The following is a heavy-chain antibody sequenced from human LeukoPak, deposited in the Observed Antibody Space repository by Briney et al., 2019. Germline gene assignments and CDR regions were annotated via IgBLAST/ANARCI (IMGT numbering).Heavy chain of an antibody. V-gene: IGHV4-4*09. CDR1: GFTFSSYA. CDR3: ARFEQWPVGNWFDP. Sequence: PGGSLRLSCAASGFTFSSYAMSWIRQPPGKGLEWIGYIYTSGSTNYNPSLKSRVTISVDTSKNQFSLKLSSVTAADTAVYYCARFEQWPVGNWFDPWGQGTLVTVSS. D-gene: IGHD6-19*01. J-gene: IGHJ5*02. CDR2: IYTSGST.